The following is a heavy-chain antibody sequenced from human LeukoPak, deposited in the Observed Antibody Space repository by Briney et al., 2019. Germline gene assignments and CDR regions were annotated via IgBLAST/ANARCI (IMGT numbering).Heavy chain of an antibody. Sequence: GGSLRLSCAASGFTFSSYGMHGVRQAPGKGLEWVAVIWYDGSNKYYADSVKGRFTISRDNSKNTLYLQMNSLRAEDTAVYYCARESYYDSSGLDYWGQGTLVTVSS. CDR1: GFTFSSYG. D-gene: IGHD3-22*01. V-gene: IGHV3-33*01. CDR3: ARESYYDSSGLDY. CDR2: IWYDGSNK. J-gene: IGHJ4*02.